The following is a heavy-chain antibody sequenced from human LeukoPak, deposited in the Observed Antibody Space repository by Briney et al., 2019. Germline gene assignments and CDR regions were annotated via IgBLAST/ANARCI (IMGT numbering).Heavy chain of an antibody. Sequence: SETLSLTCAVSGGSFSGYYWSWIRQPPGKGLEWIGEINHSGSTNYNPSLKSRVTISVDTSKNQFSLKLSSVTAADTAVYYCARGSVLLWFGELTRSYYFDYWGQGTLVTVSS. V-gene: IGHV4-34*01. D-gene: IGHD3-10*01. J-gene: IGHJ4*02. CDR2: INHSGST. CDR1: GGSFSGYY. CDR3: ARGSVLLWFGELTRSYYFDY.